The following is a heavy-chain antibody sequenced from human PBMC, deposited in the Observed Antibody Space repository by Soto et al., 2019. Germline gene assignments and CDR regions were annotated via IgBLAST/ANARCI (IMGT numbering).Heavy chain of an antibody. CDR3: ARGISLYSSGWYHGMDV. D-gene: IGHD6-19*01. J-gene: IGHJ6*02. CDR2: MNPNSGNT. CDR1: GYTFTSYD. Sequence: QVQLVQSGAEVKKPGASVKVSCKASGYTFTSYDINCVRQATGQGLEWMGWMNPNSGNTGYAQKFQGRVTMTRNTSISTAYMERSSLRSEDTAVYYCARGISLYSSGWYHGMDVWGQGTTVTVSS. V-gene: IGHV1-8*01.